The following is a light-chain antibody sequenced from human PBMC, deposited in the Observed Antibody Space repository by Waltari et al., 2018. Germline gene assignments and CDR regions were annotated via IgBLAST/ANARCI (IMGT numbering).Light chain of an antibody. CDR3: QQYYSFPQT. V-gene: IGKV4-1*01. J-gene: IGKJ1*01. Sequence: DIVMTQSPDSLAVSLGERATINCKSSQSVLYNSDNKNYLTWYQQKPGQPPELLIYWASTRESGVPDRFSGSGSGTDFTLTISRLQAEDVAVYYCQQYYSFPQTFGQGTKVEIK. CDR1: QSVLYNSDNKNY. CDR2: WAS.